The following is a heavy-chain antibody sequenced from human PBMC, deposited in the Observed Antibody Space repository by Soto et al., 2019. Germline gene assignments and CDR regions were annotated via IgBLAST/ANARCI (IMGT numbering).Heavy chain of an antibody. Sequence: PSETLSLTCAVYGGCFSGYYWSWIRQPPGKGLEWIGEINHSGSTNYNPSLKNRVTISVDTSKNQFSLKLSSVTAADTAVYYCARGYYDFWSGYYPRTNYYMDVWGKGTTVTVSS. CDR2: INHSGST. CDR1: GGCFSGYY. D-gene: IGHD3-3*01. CDR3: ARGYYDFWSGYYPRTNYYMDV. J-gene: IGHJ6*03. V-gene: IGHV4-34*01.